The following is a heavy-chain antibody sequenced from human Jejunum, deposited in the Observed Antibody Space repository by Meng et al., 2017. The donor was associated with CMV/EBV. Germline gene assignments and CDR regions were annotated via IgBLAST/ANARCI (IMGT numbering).Heavy chain of an antibody. CDR3: AITLNDVSDI. CDR2: IKPDGREK. Sequence: SCAVSGFTFSTYWMCWVRRAPGRGLEWVANIKPDGREKNYLDSVKGRLTISRDNAKSSLYLQMNSLRAEDTAVYYCAITLNDVSDIWGQGTKVTVSS. CDR1: GFTFSTYW. J-gene: IGHJ3*02. V-gene: IGHV3-7*01. D-gene: IGHD1-14*01.